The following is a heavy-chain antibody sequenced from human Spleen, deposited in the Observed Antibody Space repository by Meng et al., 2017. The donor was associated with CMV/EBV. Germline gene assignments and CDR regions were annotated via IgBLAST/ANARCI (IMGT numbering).Heavy chain of an antibody. Sequence: ETLSLTCAASGFTFSSYWMSWVRQPPGKGLEWVANIKQDGGDKHYVNSVKGRFTISRDNAKNSLYLQMNSLRAEDTAVYYCARVSSSGTYYPFDCWGQGTLVTVSS. D-gene: IGHD1-26*01. CDR1: GFTFSSYW. V-gene: IGHV3-7*01. CDR3: ARVSSSGTYYPFDC. CDR2: IKQDGGDK. J-gene: IGHJ4*02.